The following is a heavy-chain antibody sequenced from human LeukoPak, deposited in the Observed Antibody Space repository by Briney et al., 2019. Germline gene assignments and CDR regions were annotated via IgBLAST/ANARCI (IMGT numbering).Heavy chain of an antibody. V-gene: IGHV4-34*01. CDR2: INHSGST. CDR1: GGSFSGYY. J-gene: IGHJ2*01. Sequence: SETLSLTCAVYGGSFSGYYWSWIRQPPGKGLEWIGEINHSGSTNYNPSLKSRVTISVDTSMNHFSLKLSSVTAADTAVYYCARGLVATYWYFNLWGRGTLVTVSS. CDR3: ARGLVATYWYFNL. D-gene: IGHD3-10*01.